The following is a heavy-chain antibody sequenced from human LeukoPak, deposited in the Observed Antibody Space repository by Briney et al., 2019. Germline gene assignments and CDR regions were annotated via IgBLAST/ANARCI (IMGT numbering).Heavy chain of an antibody. CDR1: GFTFSSYG. J-gene: IGHJ4*02. V-gene: IGHV3-30*18. Sequence: GGSLRLSCAASGFTFSSYGMHWVRQAPGKGLEWVAVISYDGSNKYYADSVKGRFTISRDNSKNTLYLQMNSLGAEDTAVYYCAKDKGGYFDYWGQGTLVTVSS. CDR3: AKDKGGYFDY. D-gene: IGHD2-15*01. CDR2: ISYDGSNK.